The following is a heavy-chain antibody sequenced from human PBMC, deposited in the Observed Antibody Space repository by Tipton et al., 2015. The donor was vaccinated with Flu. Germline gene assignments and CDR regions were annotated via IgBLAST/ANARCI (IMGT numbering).Heavy chain of an antibody. CDR2: IRYDGSSK. CDR1: GFTFSSYG. Sequence: QVQLVQSGGGVVQPGGSLRLSCAASGFTFSSYGMHCVRQAPGKGLEWVAFIRYDGSSKYYADSVKGRFTVTRDNSKNMLYLQMNCLRPEETAVEYCAKDPGEVGEEYFQHWCQGTLVTVSS. CDR3: AKDPGEVGEEYFQH. V-gene: IGHV3-30*02. J-gene: IGHJ1*01. D-gene: IGHD2-21*01.